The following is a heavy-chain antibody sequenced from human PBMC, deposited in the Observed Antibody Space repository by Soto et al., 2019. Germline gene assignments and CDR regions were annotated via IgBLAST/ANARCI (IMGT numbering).Heavy chain of an antibody. Sequence: QVQLQQWGAGLLKPSETLSLTCAVYGGSFSGYYWSWIRQPPGKGLEWIGEINHSGSTNYNPSLKSRVIISVDTSKNQFSLKLSSVTAADTAVYYCARGFAYYDILTGQNGMDVWGQGTTVTVSS. CDR3: ARGFAYYDILTGQNGMDV. V-gene: IGHV4-34*01. CDR2: INHSGST. D-gene: IGHD3-9*01. J-gene: IGHJ6*02. CDR1: GGSFSGYY.